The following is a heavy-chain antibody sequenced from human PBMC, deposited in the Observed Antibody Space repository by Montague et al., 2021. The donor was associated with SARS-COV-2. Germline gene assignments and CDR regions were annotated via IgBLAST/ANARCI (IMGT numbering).Heavy chain of an antibody. CDR3: ARDRCSGYVLDAFDI. CDR1: GGSISSGCYY. V-gene: IGHV4-31*03. Sequence: TLSLTCTVSGGSISSGCYYWSWIRQHPGKGLEWIGYIYYSGSTYYNPPLQIRVTISVDTSKNQFSLKPSSVTAADTAVYYCARDRCSGYVLDAFDIWGQGTMVTVSS. D-gene: IGHD5-12*01. CDR2: IYYSGST. J-gene: IGHJ3*02.